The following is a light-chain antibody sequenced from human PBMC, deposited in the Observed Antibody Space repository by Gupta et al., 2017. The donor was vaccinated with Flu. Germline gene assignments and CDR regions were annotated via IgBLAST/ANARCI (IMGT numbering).Light chain of an antibody. V-gene: IGKV3-11*01. CDR1: QSVSSY. J-gene: IGKJ1*01. Sequence: LATLSLSPGERASLSCRASQSVSSYLAWFQQKPGQAPRLLIYDASSRATGIPARFSGSGSGTDFTLTISSLEPEDFAIYYCQQRSNWPRTFGQGTKVEIK. CDR3: QQRSNWPRT. CDR2: DAS.